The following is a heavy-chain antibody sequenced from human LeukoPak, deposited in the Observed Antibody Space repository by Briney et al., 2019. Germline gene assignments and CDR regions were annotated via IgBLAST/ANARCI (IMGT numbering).Heavy chain of an antibody. J-gene: IGHJ4*02. CDR3: AKDTSSGWYGDYFDY. V-gene: IGHV3-30*18. CDR2: ISDDGSSK. D-gene: IGHD6-19*01. CDR1: GFTFSTYG. Sequence: GRSLRLSCAASGFTFSTYGMHWVRQAPGKWLEWVAVISDDGSSKYYADSVKGRFTISRDNSKNTLYLQMNSLRAEDTAVYYCAKDTSSGWYGDYFDYWGQGILVTVSS.